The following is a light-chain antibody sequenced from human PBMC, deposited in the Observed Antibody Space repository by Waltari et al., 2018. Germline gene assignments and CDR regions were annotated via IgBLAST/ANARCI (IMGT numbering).Light chain of an antibody. Sequence: QAGLTQPPSVSKGLRQTATLTCTGDNNNVGKTGATWLQRHQGHPPTLLSYRDHTQPSQSSKRVSAATSGNTAYLTITGLQPADEADYYCSWWDDNLNIYFFGPGTRVTVL. V-gene: IGLV10-54*04. CDR2: RDH. CDR3: SWWDDNLNIYF. J-gene: IGLJ1*01. CDR1: NNNVGKTG.